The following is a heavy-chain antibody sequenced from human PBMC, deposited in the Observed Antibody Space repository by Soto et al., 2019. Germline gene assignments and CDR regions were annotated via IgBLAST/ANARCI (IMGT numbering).Heavy chain of an antibody. J-gene: IGHJ4*02. CDR1: GFTFSSYW. V-gene: IGHV3-74*01. CDR3: ARGIYSWYYFDY. D-gene: IGHD6-13*01. CDR2: INSDGSST. Sequence: PGGSLRLSCAASGFTFSSYWMHWVRQAPGKGLVWVSRINSDGSSTSYADSVKGRFTISRDNAKNTLYLQMNSLRAEDTAVYYCARGIYSWYYFDYWGQGTLVTVSS.